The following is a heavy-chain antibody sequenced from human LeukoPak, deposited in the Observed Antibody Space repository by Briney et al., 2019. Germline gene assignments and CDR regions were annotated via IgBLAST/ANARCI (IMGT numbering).Heavy chain of an antibody. CDR3: ARDRLRSRYDILTGYYY. Sequence: GGSLRLSCAASGFTFSDYYMSWIRQAPGKGLEWVSYISSRGSTIYYADSVKGRFTISRDNAKNSLYLQMNSLRAEDTAVYYCARDRLRSRYDILTGYYYWGQGTLVTVSS. J-gene: IGHJ4*02. CDR1: GFTFSDYY. D-gene: IGHD3-9*01. CDR2: ISSRGSTI. V-gene: IGHV3-11*01.